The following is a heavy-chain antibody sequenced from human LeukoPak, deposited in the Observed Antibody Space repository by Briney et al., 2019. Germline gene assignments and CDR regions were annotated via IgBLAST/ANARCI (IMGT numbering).Heavy chain of an antibody. Sequence: PGGSLRLSCSASGFTFSRFWMSWVRQAPGKGLEYVALIKQGGSEIYHVDSVKGRFTISRDDATNSLYLQMNSLRVEDTALYDCARDRESESDSEGDYWGQGTLVTVSS. D-gene: IGHD4-11*01. J-gene: IGHJ4*02. CDR3: ARDRESESDSEGDY. V-gene: IGHV3-7*01. CDR1: GFTFSRFW. CDR2: IKQGGSEI.